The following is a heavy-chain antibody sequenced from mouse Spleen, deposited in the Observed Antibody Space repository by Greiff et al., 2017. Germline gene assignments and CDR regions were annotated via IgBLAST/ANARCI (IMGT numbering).Heavy chain of an antibody. CDR1: GFTFSDYG. V-gene: IGHV5-17*01. J-gene: IGHJ4*01. CDR3: ARLYDYDVGAMDY. CDR2: ISSGSSTI. Sequence: EVMLVESGGGLVKPGGSLKLSCAASGFTFSDYGMHWVRQAPEKGLEWVAYISSGSSTIYYADTVKGRFTISRDNAKNTLFLQMTSLRSEDTAMYYCARLYDYDVGAMDYWGQGTSVTVSS. D-gene: IGHD2-4*01.